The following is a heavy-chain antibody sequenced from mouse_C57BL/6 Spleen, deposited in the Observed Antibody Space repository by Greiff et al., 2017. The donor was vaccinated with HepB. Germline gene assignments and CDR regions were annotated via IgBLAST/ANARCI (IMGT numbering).Heavy chain of an antibody. J-gene: IGHJ2*01. CDR2: INPNNGGT. V-gene: IGHV1-26*01. D-gene: IGHD1-1*01. CDR1: GYTFTDYY. Sequence: VQLQQSGPELVKPGASVKISCKASGYTFTDYYMNWVKQSHGKSLEWIGDINPNNGGTSYNQKFKGKATLTVDKSSSTAYMELRSLTSEDSAVYYCARYGLYYGSSFDYWGQGTTLTVSS. CDR3: ARYGLYYGSSFDY.